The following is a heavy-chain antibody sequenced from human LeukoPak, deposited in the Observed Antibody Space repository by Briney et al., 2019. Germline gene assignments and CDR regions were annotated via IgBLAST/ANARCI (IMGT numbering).Heavy chain of an antibody. Sequence: SGGSLRLSCAASGFTFSNYWMSWVRHAPGKGLERVANIKQDGSEKYYVDSVKGRFTISRDNAKNSLYLQMNSLRAEDTAVYYCARALDSRSSRYQAFEYWGQGTLVTVSS. V-gene: IGHV3-7*01. CDR3: ARALDSRSSRYQAFEY. J-gene: IGHJ4*02. D-gene: IGHD2-2*01. CDR1: GFTFSNYW. CDR2: IKQDGSEK.